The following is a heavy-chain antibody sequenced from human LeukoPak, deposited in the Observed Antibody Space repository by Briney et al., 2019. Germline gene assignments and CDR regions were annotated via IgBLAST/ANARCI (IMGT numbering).Heavy chain of an antibody. J-gene: IGHJ6*03. V-gene: IGHV4-39*07. CDR2: IYYTGST. CDR3: ARLYCSGGSCYSGYYYYYMDV. Sequence: SETLSLTCTVSGGSISGSGYYWVWIRQPPGKGLEWIATIYYTGSTYYNPSLKSRVTISVDTSKNQFSLRLSSVTAADTAVYYCARLYCSGGSCYSGYYYYYMDVWGKGTTVTVSS. D-gene: IGHD2-15*01. CDR1: GGSISGSGYY.